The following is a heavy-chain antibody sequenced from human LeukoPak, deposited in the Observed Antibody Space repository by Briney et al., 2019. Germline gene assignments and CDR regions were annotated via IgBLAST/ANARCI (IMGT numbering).Heavy chain of an antibody. Sequence: GGSLRLSCTASGFSVSDYYMNWIRQSPGKGLESVSHITRKDAIEYSDSVRGRFTISRDNANNLLYLQMEGLRPEDTAVYYCARGSYYSGSGPGNWFDPWGTGTLVTVSS. J-gene: IGHJ5*02. CDR3: ARGSYYSGSGPGNWFDP. CDR2: ITRKDAI. CDR1: GFSVSDYY. V-gene: IGHV3-11*01. D-gene: IGHD3-10*01.